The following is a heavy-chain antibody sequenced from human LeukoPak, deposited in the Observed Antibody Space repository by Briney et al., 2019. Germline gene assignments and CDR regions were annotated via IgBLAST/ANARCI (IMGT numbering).Heavy chain of an antibody. Sequence: PGGSLRLSCAASGFTFSSYNMNWVRQAPGKGLEWVSYISSSSSTIYYADSVKGRFTISRDNAKNSLYLQMNSLRAEDTAVYYCARDLSGSYSDWGQGTLVTVSS. D-gene: IGHD1-26*01. CDR2: ISSSSSTI. CDR1: GFTFSSYN. CDR3: ARDLSGSYSD. J-gene: IGHJ4*02. V-gene: IGHV3-48*04.